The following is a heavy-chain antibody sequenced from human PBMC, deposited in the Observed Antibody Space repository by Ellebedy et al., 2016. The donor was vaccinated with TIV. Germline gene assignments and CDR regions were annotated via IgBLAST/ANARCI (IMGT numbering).Heavy chain of an antibody. CDR2: IFYSGNT. J-gene: IGHJ4*02. Sequence: MPSETLSLTCTVSGGSINSSSYYWGWIRQPPGKGLEWIGSIFYSGNTYYNPSLKSRVTISVDTSKTQFSLRLSYVTAADTAVYYCARPTWVAAAGNGASHYFDNWGQGTLVTVSS. CDR3: ARPTWVAAAGNGASHYFDN. D-gene: IGHD6-13*01. CDR1: GGSINSSSYY. V-gene: IGHV4-39*01.